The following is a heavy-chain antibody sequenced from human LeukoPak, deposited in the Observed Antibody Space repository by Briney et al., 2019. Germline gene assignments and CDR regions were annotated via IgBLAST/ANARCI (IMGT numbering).Heavy chain of an antibody. V-gene: IGHV4-39*07. Sequence: SETLSLTCAVYGGSISSSSYYWGWIRQPPGKGLEWIGSIYYSGSTYYNPSLKSRVTISVDTSKNQFSLKLSSVTAADTAVYYCARDLRPYCSGGSCAGYNWFDPWGQGTLVTVSS. J-gene: IGHJ5*02. CDR1: GGSISSSSYY. D-gene: IGHD2-15*01. CDR2: IYYSGST. CDR3: ARDLRPYCSGGSCAGYNWFDP.